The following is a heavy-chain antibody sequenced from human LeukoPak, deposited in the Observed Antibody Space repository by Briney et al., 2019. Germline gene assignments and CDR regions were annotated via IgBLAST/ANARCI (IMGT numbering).Heavy chain of an antibody. CDR1: GFTFSSYS. CDR3: ARVKLGSRSGYLWIRIGYFDY. D-gene: IGHD3-22*01. CDR2: ISSSSSYI. Sequence: GGSLRLSCAASGFTFSSYSMNWVRQAPGKGLEWVSSISSSSSYIYYADSVKGRFTISRDNAKNSLYLQMNSLRAADTAVYYCARVKLGSRSGYLWIRIGYFDYWGQGTLVTVSS. J-gene: IGHJ4*02. V-gene: IGHV3-21*01.